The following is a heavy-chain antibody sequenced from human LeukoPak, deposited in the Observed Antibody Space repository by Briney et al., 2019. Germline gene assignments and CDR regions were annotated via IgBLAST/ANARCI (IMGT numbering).Heavy chain of an antibody. D-gene: IGHD5-18*01. CDR2: IYSGGST. CDR3: ARDRVAYSYGPRAYYFDY. Sequence: GGSLRLSCAASGFTVSSNYMSWVRQAPGKGLEWVSVIYSGGSTYYADSVKGRFTISRDNSKNTLYLQMNSPRAEDTAVYYCARDRVAYSYGPRAYYFDYWGQGTLVTVSS. V-gene: IGHV3-66*01. J-gene: IGHJ4*02. CDR1: GFTVSSNY.